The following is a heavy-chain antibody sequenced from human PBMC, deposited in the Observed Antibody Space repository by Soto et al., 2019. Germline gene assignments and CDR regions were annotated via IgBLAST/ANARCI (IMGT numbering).Heavy chain of an antibody. V-gene: IGHV4-59*01. CDR3: ARDRVMTGYFDY. CDR2: IYYSGST. J-gene: IGHJ4*02. D-gene: IGHD2-21*01. CDR1: GGSISSYY. Sequence: SETLSLTCTVSGGSISSYYWSWIRQPPGKGLEWIGYIYYSGSTNYNPSLKSRVTISVDTSKNQFSLKLSSVTAADTAVYYCARDRVMTGYFDYWGQGTLVTV.